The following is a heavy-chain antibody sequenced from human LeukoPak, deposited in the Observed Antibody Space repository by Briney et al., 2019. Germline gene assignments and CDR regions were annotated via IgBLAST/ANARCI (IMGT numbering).Heavy chain of an antibody. D-gene: IGHD2-15*01. CDR3: ARGLVVAATPGTYYYYGMDV. V-gene: IGHV4-34*01. CDR2: INHSGST. J-gene: IGHJ6*04. Sequence: SETLSLTCAVYGGSFSGYYWSWIRQPPGKGLEWIGEINHSGSTNYNPSLKSRVTISVDTSKNQFSLKLSSVTAADTAVYYCARGLVVAATPGTYYYYGMDVWGKGTTVTVSS. CDR1: GGSFSGYY.